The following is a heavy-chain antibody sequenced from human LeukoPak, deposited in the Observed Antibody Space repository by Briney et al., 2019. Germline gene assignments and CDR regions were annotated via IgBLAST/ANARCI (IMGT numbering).Heavy chain of an antibody. J-gene: IGHJ3*02. CDR3: AADTDGYYYDSSGYSNAFDI. CDR2: ISSSSSYI. V-gene: IGHV3-21*04. CDR1: GFTFSSYS. Sequence: GSLKLSCAASGFTFSSYSMNWVRQAPGKGLEWVSSISSSSSYIYYADSVKGRFTISRDNAKNSLYLQMNSLRAEDTAVYYCAADTDGYYYDSSGYSNAFDIWGQGTMVTVSS. D-gene: IGHD3-22*01.